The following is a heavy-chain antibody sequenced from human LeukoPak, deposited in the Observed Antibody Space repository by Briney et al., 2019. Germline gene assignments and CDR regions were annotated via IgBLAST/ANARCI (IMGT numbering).Heavy chain of an antibody. CDR2: IYYSGST. V-gene: IGHV4-59*01. Sequence: SETLSLTCTVSGGSFSTYYWSWIRQPPGEGLEGIGYIYYSGSTNYNPSLKSRVTISVDTSKNQFSLKLSSVTAADTAVYYCARDHGSGYASLDYWGQGTLVTVSS. D-gene: IGHD5-12*01. CDR3: ARDHGSGYASLDY. J-gene: IGHJ4*02. CDR1: GGSFSTYY.